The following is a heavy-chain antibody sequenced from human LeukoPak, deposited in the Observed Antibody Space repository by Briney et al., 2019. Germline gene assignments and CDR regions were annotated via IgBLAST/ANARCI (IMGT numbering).Heavy chain of an antibody. V-gene: IGHV4-59*01. D-gene: IGHD6-19*01. CDR1: GGSISTYY. CDR2: IDYSGST. J-gene: IGHJ5*02. CDR3: ARGVGSPDWFDP. Sequence: PSETLSLTCTVSGGSISTYYWSWIRQPPGKGLEWIGNIDYSGSTNYNPSLKSRVTILVDRSKNQFSLKLNSVTAADTAVYYCARGVGSPDWFDPWGQGTLVTVSS.